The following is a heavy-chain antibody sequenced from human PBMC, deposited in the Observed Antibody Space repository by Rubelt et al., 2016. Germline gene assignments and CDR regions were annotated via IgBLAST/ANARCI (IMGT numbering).Heavy chain of an antibody. V-gene: IGHV3-21*04. CDR2: ISSSSSYV. J-gene: IGHJ3*02. D-gene: IGHD5-18*01. Sequence: NWVRQAPGKGLEWVSSISSSSSYVYYADSVKGRFTISRDNAKNSLYLQMNSLRAEDTAVYYCARVQYSSDAFDIWGQGTMVTVSS. CDR3: ARVQYSSDAFDI.